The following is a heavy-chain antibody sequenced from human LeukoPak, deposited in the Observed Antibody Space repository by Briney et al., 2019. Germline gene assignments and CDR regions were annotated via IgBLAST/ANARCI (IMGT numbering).Heavy chain of an antibody. CDR1: GFTFSSHA. CDR2: ISHDGSES. V-gene: IGHV3-30-3*01. Sequence: PGGSLRLSCAASGFTFSSHAMVWVRQAPGKGLEWVSFISHDGSESFHTESVKGRFTISRDNAKNSLYLQMNSLRAEDTAVYYCARDIGYPSGGLLGLFDPWGQGTLVTVSS. J-gene: IGHJ5*02. CDR3: ARDIGYPSGGLLGLFDP. D-gene: IGHD3-10*01.